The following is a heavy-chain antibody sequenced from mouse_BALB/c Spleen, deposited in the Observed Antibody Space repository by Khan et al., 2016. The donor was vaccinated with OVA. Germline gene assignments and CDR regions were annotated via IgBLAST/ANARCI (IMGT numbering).Heavy chain of an antibody. V-gene: IGHV5-6*01. D-gene: IGHD1-1*01. CDR2: VSSGGSYT. J-gene: IGHJ3*01. CDR1: GFTFSTYG. Sequence: VQLKESGGDLVKPGGSLKLSCAASGFTFSTYGMSWVRQTPDKRLEWVATVSSGGSYTYYPDSVKGRFTISRDNAKNTLYLQMSSLKSEDTAMFYCARLAYYYDSEGFAYWGQGTLVTVS. CDR3: ARLAYYYDSEGFAY.